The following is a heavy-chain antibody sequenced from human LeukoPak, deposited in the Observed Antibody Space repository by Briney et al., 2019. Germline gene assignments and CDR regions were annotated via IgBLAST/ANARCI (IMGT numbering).Heavy chain of an antibody. CDR3: VSPRGFSYGYLDY. CDR1: GGSISSSSAY. J-gene: IGHJ4*02. CDR2: IYYSKNT. Sequence: SETLSLTCTVSGGSISSSSAYWGWIRQPPGKGLEWIVSIYYSKNTYYNPSLKSRVTISADTSKNQFSLTLGSVSATDTAVYYCVSPRGFSYGYLDYWGQGTLVTVSS. D-gene: IGHD5-18*01. V-gene: IGHV4-39*01.